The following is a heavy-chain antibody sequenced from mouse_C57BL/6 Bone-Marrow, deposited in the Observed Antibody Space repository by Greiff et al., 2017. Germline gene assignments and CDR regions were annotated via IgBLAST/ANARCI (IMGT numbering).Heavy chain of an antibody. Sequence: QVQLQQSGPGLVQPSQSLSITCTVSGFSLTSYGVHWVRQSPGKGLEWLGVIWSGGRTDYNAAFISRLSISKDNSKSQVFFKMNSLQADDTAIYYCARKGFAYWGQGTLVTVSA. V-gene: IGHV2-2*01. CDR2: IWSGGRT. CDR1: GFSLTSYG. CDR3: ARKGFAY. J-gene: IGHJ3*01.